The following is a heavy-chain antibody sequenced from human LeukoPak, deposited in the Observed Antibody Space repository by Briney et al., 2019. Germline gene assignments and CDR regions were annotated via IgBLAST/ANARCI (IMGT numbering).Heavy chain of an antibody. CDR1: GFTFSSYA. V-gene: IGHV3-23*01. D-gene: IGHD3-10*01. CDR2: ISGSGGST. Sequence: GGSLRLSCAASGFTFSSYAMSWVRQAPGKGLEWVSSISGSGGSTYYADSVKGRLTISRDNSKNTLYLQMNSLRAEDTAVYYCAKASRLLHGSGSYPGYFDYWGQGTLVTVSS. CDR3: AKASRLLHGSGSYPGYFDY. J-gene: IGHJ4*02.